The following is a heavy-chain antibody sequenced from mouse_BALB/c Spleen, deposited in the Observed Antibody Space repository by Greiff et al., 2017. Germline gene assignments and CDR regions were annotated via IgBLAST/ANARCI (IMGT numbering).Heavy chain of an antibody. V-gene: IGHV2-4-1*01. J-gene: IGHJ3*01. D-gene: IGHD3-1*01. CDR3: ARGTTRGFAY. CDR2: IWSGGST. CDR1: GFSLTSYG. Sequence: VKLMESGPGLVQPSQSLSITCTVSGFSLTSYGVHWVRQSPGKGLEWLGVIWSGGSTDYNAAFISRLSISKDNSKSQVFFKMNSLQADDTAIYYCARGTTRGFAYWGQGTLVTVSA.